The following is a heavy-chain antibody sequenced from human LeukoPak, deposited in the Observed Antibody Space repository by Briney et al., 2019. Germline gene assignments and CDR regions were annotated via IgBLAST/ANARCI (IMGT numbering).Heavy chain of an antibody. D-gene: IGHD4-17*01. J-gene: IGHJ3*02. CDR1: GYTFTSYG. Sequence: GASVKVSCKASGYTFTSYGISWVRQAPGQGLEWMGWISAYNGNTNYAQKLQGRVTMTTDTSTSTAYMELRSLRPDDTAVYYCARARDYGDYVAFDIWGQGTMVTVSS. CDR3: ARARDYGDYVAFDI. V-gene: IGHV1-18*01. CDR2: ISAYNGNT.